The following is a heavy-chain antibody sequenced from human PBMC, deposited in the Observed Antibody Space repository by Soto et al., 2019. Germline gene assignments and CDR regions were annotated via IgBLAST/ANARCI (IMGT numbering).Heavy chain of an antibody. CDR1: GGSISNYY. Sequence: SETLSLTCTVSGGSISNYYWSWVRQSPGMGLEWIGYIYYSGLTKYNPSLKSRVTISVGTSKNQFSLRLSSVTAADSAVYYCARSGDYTNYYYYYMDVWGKGTTVTVSS. J-gene: IGHJ6*03. CDR3: ARSGDYTNYYYYYMDV. V-gene: IGHV4-59*08. CDR2: IYYSGLT. D-gene: IGHD4-17*01.